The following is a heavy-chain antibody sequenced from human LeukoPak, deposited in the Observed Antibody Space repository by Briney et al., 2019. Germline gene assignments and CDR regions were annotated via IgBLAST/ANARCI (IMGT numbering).Heavy chain of an antibody. Sequence: KPSETLSLTCAVYGGSFSGYYWSWIRQPPGEGLEWFGYIHYSGTTYYNPSLKSRLTISVDTSKNQFSLKLSSVTAADTAVYYCARKVPEGPLLWFGEPAYYFDYWGQGTLVTVSS. J-gene: IGHJ4*02. V-gene: IGHV4-34*01. CDR2: IHYSGTT. CDR1: GGSFSGYY. CDR3: ARKVPEGPLLWFGEPAYYFDY. D-gene: IGHD3-10*01.